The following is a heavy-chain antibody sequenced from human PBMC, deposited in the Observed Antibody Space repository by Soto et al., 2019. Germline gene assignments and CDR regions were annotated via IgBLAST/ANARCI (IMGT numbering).Heavy chain of an antibody. Sequence: GGSLRLSCAASGFTFSSYAMSWVRQAPGKGLEWVSAISGSGGSTYYADSVKGRFTISRDNSKNTLYLQMNSLRAEDTAVYYCAKDGVVVAATPHDYYYMDVWGKGTTVTVSS. J-gene: IGHJ6*03. CDR2: ISGSGGST. D-gene: IGHD2-15*01. CDR3: AKDGVVVAATPHDYYYMDV. V-gene: IGHV3-23*01. CDR1: GFTFSSYA.